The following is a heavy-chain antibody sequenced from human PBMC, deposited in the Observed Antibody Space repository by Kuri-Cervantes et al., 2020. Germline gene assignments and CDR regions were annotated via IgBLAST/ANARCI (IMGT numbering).Heavy chain of an antibody. CDR3: AKEVATIFGSFDY. D-gene: IGHD5-12*01. CDR1: GFTFSGYV. V-gene: IGHV3-23*01. Sequence: GESLKISCAASGFTFSGYVMSWVRQAPGKGLEWVSSISESATNRYYGDSVKGRFTISRDNSKNTLYLQMNSLRAEDTAVYYCAKEVATIFGSFDYWGQGTLVTVSS. CDR2: ISESATNR. J-gene: IGHJ4*02.